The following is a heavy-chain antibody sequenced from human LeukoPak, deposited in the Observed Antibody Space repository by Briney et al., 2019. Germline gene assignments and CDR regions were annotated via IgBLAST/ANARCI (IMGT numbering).Heavy chain of an antibody. CDR1: GFTFGDYA. Sequence: GGSLRLSCSASGFTFGDYAMSWFHQAPGKGLEWVSFIRSKAYGGTIEYAASVKGRFTISRDDSKSIAYLQMNNLKIEDTAVHYCTRGRQETKFWGQGTLVTVSS. D-gene: IGHD1-1*01. CDR3: TRGRQETKF. CDR2: IRSKAYGGTI. J-gene: IGHJ4*02. V-gene: IGHV3-49*03.